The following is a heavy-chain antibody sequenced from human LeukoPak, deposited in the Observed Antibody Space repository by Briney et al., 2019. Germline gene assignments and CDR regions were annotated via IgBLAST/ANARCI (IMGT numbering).Heavy chain of an antibody. J-gene: IGHJ5*02. CDR1: RFTFSSYG. D-gene: IGHD3-3*01. CDR2: IRYDGSNK. CDR3: AKVSTTRTYYDFWSGPNWFDP. Sequence: PGGSLRLSCAASRFTFSSYGMHWVRQAPGKGLEWVAFIRYDGSNKYYADSVKGRFTISRDNSKNTLYLQMNSLRAEDTAVYYCAKVSTTRTYYDFWSGPNWFDPWGQGTLVTVSS. V-gene: IGHV3-30*02.